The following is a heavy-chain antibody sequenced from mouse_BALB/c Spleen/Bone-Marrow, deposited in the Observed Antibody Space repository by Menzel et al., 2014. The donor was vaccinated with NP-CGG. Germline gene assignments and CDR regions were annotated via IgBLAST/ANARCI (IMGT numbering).Heavy chain of an antibody. V-gene: IGHV14-3*02. CDR2: IDPANGNT. D-gene: IGHD1-2*01. CDR1: GFNIKDTY. J-gene: IGHJ2*01. CDR3: ARYYYGYYLDY. Sequence: VQLQQSGAELVKPGASVKLSCTASGFNIKDTYMHWVKQRPEQGLEWIGRIDPANGNTKFDPKFQGKATITADTSSNTAYLQLSSLTSEDTAVYYCARYYYGYYLDYWGQGTTLTVSS.